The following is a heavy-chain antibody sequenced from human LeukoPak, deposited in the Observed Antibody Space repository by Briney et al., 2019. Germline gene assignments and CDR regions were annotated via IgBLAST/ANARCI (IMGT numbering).Heavy chain of an antibody. Sequence: GGSLRLSCAASGFTFSSYAMSWVRQAPGKGMEWVSGIGGSGDNTYYADSVKGRFTISRDNSKNTLYLQMNSLGAEDTAVYYCAKDGAGHYYAMDVWGQGTTVTVSS. CDR2: IGGSGDNT. V-gene: IGHV3-23*01. CDR1: GFTFSSYA. CDR3: AKDGAGHYYAMDV. J-gene: IGHJ6*02.